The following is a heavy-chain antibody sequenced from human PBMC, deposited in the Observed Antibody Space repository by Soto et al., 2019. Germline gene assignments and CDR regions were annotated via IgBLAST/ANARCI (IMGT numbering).Heavy chain of an antibody. CDR1: GYTFTSYG. CDR3: ARDTNCYDSSGTKNNYYYYGMDV. D-gene: IGHD3-22*01. Sequence: GASVKVSCKASGYTFTSYGISWVRQAPGQGLEWMGWISAYNGNTNYAQKLQGRVTMTTDTSTSTAYMELRSLRSDDTAVYYCARDTNCYDSSGTKNNYYYYGMDVWGQGTTVTVSS. V-gene: IGHV1-18*04. CDR2: ISAYNGNT. J-gene: IGHJ6*02.